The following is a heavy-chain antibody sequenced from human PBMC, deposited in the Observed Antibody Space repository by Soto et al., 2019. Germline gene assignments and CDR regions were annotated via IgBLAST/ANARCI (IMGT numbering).Heavy chain of an antibody. J-gene: IGHJ6*02. Sequence: EVQLVQSGAEVKKPGESLKISCKGSGYTFTNYWIGWVRQMPGKGPEWMGIIYPGDSDTKYNPSFQGQVTISADKSTTTTYLQWSSLKASDTAIYYCAASIFYYGMDVWGQGTTVTVSS. CDR2: IYPGDSDT. CDR3: AASIFYYGMDV. CDR1: GYTFTNYW. V-gene: IGHV5-51*01.